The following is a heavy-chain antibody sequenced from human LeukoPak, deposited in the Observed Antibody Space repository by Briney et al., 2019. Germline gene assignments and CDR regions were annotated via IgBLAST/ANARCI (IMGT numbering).Heavy chain of an antibody. CDR3: AKGIPWDYFDY. Sequence: SETPSLTCTVSGGSISSSSYYWGWIRQPPGKGLEWIGSIYYSGSTYYNPSLKSRVTISVDTSKNQFSLKLSSVTAADTAVYYCAKGIPWDYFDYWGQGTLVTVSS. CDR1: GGSISSSSYY. V-gene: IGHV4-39*07. CDR2: IYYSGST. J-gene: IGHJ4*02.